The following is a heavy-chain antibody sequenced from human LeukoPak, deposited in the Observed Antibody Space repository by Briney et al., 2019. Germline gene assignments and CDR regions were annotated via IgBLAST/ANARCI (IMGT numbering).Heavy chain of an antibody. CDR1: GFTFSSYS. V-gene: IGHV3-21*01. CDR3: ARDRSYYGSSGYSVS. D-gene: IGHD3-22*01. J-gene: IGHJ4*02. Sequence: GGSLRLSCAASGFTFSSYSMNWVRQAPGKGLEWVSSISSGSSYIYYADSVKGRFTISRDNAKNSLYLQMNSLRAEDTAVYYCARDRSYYGSSGYSVSWGQGTLVTVSS. CDR2: ISSGSSYI.